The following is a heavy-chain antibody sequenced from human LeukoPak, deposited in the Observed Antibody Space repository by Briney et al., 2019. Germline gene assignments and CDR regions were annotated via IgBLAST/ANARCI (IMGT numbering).Heavy chain of an antibody. CDR1: GYTFTSYG. Sequence: ASVKVSCKASGYTFTSYGISWVRQAPGQGLEWMGWISAYNGNTNYAQKLQGRVTMTTDTSTSTAYMELRSLRSDDTAVYYCARADYDILTGCYQIDYWGQGTLVTVSS. D-gene: IGHD3-9*01. V-gene: IGHV1-18*04. J-gene: IGHJ4*02. CDR2: ISAYNGNT. CDR3: ARADYDILTGCYQIDY.